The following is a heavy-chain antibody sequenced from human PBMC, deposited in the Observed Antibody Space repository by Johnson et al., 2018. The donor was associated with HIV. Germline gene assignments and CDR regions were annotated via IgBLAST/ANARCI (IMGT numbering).Heavy chain of an antibody. V-gene: IGHV3-53*01. Sequence: VQLVESGGRLIQPVGSLRLSCTASDFTVSSNYMSWVRQAPGKGLEWVSVIYSGGSTYYADSVKGRFTISRDNAKNSLYLQMNSLRAEDTAVYYCARYHYYDSRLNDAFDIWGQGTMVTVSS. J-gene: IGHJ3*02. CDR1: DFTVSSNY. CDR2: IYSGGST. D-gene: IGHD3-22*01. CDR3: ARYHYYDSRLNDAFDI.